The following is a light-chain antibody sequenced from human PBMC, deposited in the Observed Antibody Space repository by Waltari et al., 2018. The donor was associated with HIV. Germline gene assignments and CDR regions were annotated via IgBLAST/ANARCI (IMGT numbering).Light chain of an antibody. Sequence: QSALTQPASVSGSPGQSITISCTGTSSDVGGYNYVSWYQQHPGKAPKLMIYEVSNRPSGFSNRFSGSKSGNTASLTISGLQAEDEADYYCSSYTSSSTRLFGGGTNLTVL. V-gene: IGLV2-14*01. CDR2: EVS. J-gene: IGLJ3*02. CDR1: SSDVGGYNY. CDR3: SSYTSSSTRL.